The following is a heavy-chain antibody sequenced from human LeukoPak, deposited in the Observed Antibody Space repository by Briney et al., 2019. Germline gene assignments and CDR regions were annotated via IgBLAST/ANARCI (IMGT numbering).Heavy chain of an antibody. CDR1: GYSISSGYY. D-gene: IGHD2-21*01. J-gene: IGHJ6*03. CDR3: ARDLTAVIGRFFYYYMDV. V-gene: IGHV4-38-2*02. Sequence: SETLSLTCTVSGYSISSGYYWGWIRQPPGKGLEWIGSIYHSGSTFYNSSLKSRVTISVDTSKNQFSLKLTSVTAADTAIYYCARDLTAVIGRFFYYYMDVWGKGTTVTVSS. CDR2: IYHSGST.